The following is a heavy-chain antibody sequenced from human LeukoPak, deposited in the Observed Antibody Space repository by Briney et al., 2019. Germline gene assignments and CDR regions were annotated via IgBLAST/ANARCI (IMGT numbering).Heavy chain of an antibody. J-gene: IGHJ4*02. CDR2: IYYSGST. CDR3: ARGGKYYDYVWGSYIFDY. Sequence: SETLSLTCTVSGGSISTYYWSWIRQPPGEGLEWIGYIYYSGSTNYNPSLKSRVTMSVDTSKNKFSLNLSSVTAADTAVYYCARGGKYYDYVWGSYIFDYWGQGTLVTVSS. D-gene: IGHD3-16*01. V-gene: IGHV4-59*01. CDR1: GGSISTYY.